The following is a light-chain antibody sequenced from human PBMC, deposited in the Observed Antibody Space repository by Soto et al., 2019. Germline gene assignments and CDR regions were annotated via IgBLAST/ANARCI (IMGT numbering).Light chain of an antibody. Sequence: DLQMTQCPSSLSASVGDRVTITCRASQSLNNYLAWYQQKPGKAPKLLIYDASTLERGVPSRFSGTGSGTEFTLTISSLQPDDFATYYCQQYYRSSITLGQGTRLEIK. V-gene: IGKV1-5*01. CDR2: DAS. CDR1: QSLNNY. J-gene: IGKJ5*01. CDR3: QQYYRSSIT.